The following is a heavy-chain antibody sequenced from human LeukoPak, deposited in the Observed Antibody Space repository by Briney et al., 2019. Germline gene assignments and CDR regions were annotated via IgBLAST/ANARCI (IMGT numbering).Heavy chain of an antibody. Sequence: GGSLRLSCAASGFTFGSYAMTWVRQAPGKGLEWVSVISGFGVATYYADSVKGRFTISRDNSKNTLYLQMNSLRAEDTAIYHCAKRAVTTFSSGFHYWGQGTLVTVSS. V-gene: IGHV3-23*01. CDR3: AKRAVTTFSSGFHY. CDR1: GFTFGSYA. J-gene: IGHJ4*02. CDR2: ISGFGVAT. D-gene: IGHD4-17*01.